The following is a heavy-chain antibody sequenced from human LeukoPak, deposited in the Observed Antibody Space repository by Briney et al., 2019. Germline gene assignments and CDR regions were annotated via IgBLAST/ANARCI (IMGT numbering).Heavy chain of an antibody. Sequence: SETLSLTLAGYGGSLSCFYRGLIRPPPGKGPGGIGEINHSGSTNYNPSLKSRVTISVDTSKNQFSLKLSSVTAADTAVYYCASVDVVVPAAIDYWGQGTLVTVSS. J-gene: IGHJ4*02. CDR2: INHSGST. CDR3: ASVDVVVPAAIDY. V-gene: IGHV4-34*01. CDR1: GGSLSCFY. D-gene: IGHD2-2*01.